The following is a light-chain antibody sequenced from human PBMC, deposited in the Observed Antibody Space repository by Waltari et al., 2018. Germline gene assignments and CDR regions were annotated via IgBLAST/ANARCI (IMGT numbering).Light chain of an antibody. J-gene: IGLJ2*01. CDR1: SSDVGRYDY. CDR2: GVT. V-gene: IGLV2-8*01. Sequence: QSALTRPPSASGSPGQSVTISCTGTSSDVGRYDYVSWYQHHPGKAPKLLIYGVTKRPSGGPDRFSGSKSGNTASLTISGLQTDDEAHYYCSSYAGTNNLLFGGGTKVTVL. CDR3: SSYAGTNNLL.